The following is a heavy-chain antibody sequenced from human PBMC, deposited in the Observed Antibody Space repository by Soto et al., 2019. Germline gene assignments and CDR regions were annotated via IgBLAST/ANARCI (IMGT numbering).Heavy chain of an antibody. CDR3: AKVGGSGGFDY. Sequence: GGSLRLSCADSGFTFSSDGMHWVRQAPGKGLEWVAVISYDGSNKYYADSVKGRFTISRDNSKNTLYLQMNSLRAEDTAVYYCAKVGGSGGFDYWGQGTLVTVSS. V-gene: IGHV3-30*18. CDR1: GFTFSSDG. J-gene: IGHJ4*02. D-gene: IGHD2-15*01. CDR2: ISYDGSNK.